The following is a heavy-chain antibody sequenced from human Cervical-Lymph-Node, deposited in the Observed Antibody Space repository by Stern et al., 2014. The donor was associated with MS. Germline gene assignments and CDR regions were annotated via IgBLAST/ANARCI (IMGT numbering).Heavy chain of an antibody. J-gene: IGHJ5*02. CDR2: ISSGGRYI. CDR3: ARDVHPDILTNENWVDP. V-gene: IGHV3-21*01. CDR1: GFRFSFYT. Sequence: EVQLVQSGGGLVKPGGSLRLSCASSGFRFSFYTMHWVRQAPGKGLEWVSAISSGGRYIYYADPVKGRFTISRDNAQNSLFLQMDSLSVEDTAFYYCARDVHPDILTNENWVDPWGQGTLVTVSS. D-gene: IGHD3-10*02.